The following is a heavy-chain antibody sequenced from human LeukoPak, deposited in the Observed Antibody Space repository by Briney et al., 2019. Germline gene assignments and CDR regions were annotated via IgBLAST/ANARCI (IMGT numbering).Heavy chain of an antibody. CDR2: IFWNGGKI. Sequence: PGGSLRLSCAASGFSFSSFAMSWVRQAPGKGLEWVSGIFWNGGKIGYADSVKGRSTISRDNARNSLFLQMNSLRAEDTALYYCARDLAADRRGYFDRWGQGTLVIVSS. CDR1: GFSFSSFA. D-gene: IGHD6-13*01. CDR3: ARDLAADRRGYFDR. J-gene: IGHJ4*02. V-gene: IGHV3-20*04.